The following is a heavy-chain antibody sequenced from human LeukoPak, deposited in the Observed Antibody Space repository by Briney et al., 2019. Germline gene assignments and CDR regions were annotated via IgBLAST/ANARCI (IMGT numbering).Heavy chain of an antibody. CDR1: GFTFSSYV. D-gene: IGHD6-25*01. CDR2: ISYDGSNE. V-gene: IGHV3-30*04. Sequence: GRSLRLSCAASGFTFSSYVMHWVCQAPGKGLEWVAIISYDGSNEYYADSVKGRFTISRDNAKNTLYLQMDSLRAEDTAVYYCARRSAAKDAFDIWGQGTMVTVSS. J-gene: IGHJ3*02. CDR3: ARRSAAKDAFDI.